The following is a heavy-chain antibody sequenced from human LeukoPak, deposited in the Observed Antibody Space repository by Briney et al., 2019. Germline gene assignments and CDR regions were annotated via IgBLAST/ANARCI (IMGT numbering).Heavy chain of an antibody. Sequence: PSETLSLTCTVSGGSISSYCWSWIRQPPGKGLEWIGYIYYSGSTNYNPSLKSRVTISVDTSKNQFSLKLSSVTAADTAVYYCARVCENYDSSGPGAFDIWGQGTMVTVSS. V-gene: IGHV4-59*01. CDR3: ARVCENYDSSGPGAFDI. D-gene: IGHD3-22*01. CDR2: IYYSGST. J-gene: IGHJ3*02. CDR1: GGSISSYC.